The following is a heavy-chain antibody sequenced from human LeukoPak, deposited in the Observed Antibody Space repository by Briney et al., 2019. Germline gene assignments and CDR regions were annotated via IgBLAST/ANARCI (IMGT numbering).Heavy chain of an antibody. D-gene: IGHD2-2*01. Sequence: QPGRSLRLSCAASGFTLNSYGMHWVRQAPGKGLEWMAVIWYDGRNKYYADSVKGRFTISRDNSKNTLYLQMNSLRAEDTAVYYCAKDRRYCSSTSCPPGRNGGYYMDVWGKGTTVTVSS. CDR3: AKDRRYCSSTSCPPGRNGGYYMDV. CDR1: GFTLNSYG. J-gene: IGHJ6*03. CDR2: IWYDGRNK. V-gene: IGHV3-33*06.